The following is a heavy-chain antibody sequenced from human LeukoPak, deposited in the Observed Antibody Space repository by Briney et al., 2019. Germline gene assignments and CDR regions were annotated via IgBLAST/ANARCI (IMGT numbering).Heavy chain of an antibody. Sequence: GESLKISCRGSGYSFNTYWIGWVRQMPGKGLEWMGIIYPGDSDTRYSSSFQGQVTMSADKSINTAYLQWSSLKASDTAMYYCARRQGCSSTSCPPDYWGQGTLVTVSS. D-gene: IGHD2-2*01. J-gene: IGHJ4*02. V-gene: IGHV5-51*01. CDR1: GYSFNTYW. CDR3: ARRQGCSSTSCPPDY. CDR2: IYPGDSDT.